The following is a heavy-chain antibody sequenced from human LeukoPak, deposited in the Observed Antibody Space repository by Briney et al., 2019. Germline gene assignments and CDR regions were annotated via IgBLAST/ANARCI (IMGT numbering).Heavy chain of an antibody. J-gene: IGHJ3*02. CDR3: ARVVPASLDAFDI. V-gene: IGHV3-7*01. CDR1: GFTFSSFW. Sequence: GGSLRLSCAASGFTFSSFWMSWVRQAPGKGLEWVANINQDGSGKYFVDSVKGRFTISRDNAKNSLYLQMNSLRAEDTAVYYCARVVPASLDAFDIWGQGTMVTVSS. D-gene: IGHD2-2*01. CDR2: INQDGSGK.